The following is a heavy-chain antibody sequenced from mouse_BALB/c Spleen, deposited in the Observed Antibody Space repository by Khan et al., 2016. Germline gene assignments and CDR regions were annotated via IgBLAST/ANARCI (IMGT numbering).Heavy chain of an antibody. J-gene: IGHJ2*01. CDR1: GYSITSDYA. CDR3: ARARMAN. V-gene: IGHV3-2*02. Sequence: EVQLVESGPGLVKPSQSLSITCTVTGYSITSDYAWNWIRQFPGNKLECMGYISYSGSTSYNPSRKGRISITRDTSNNQFLLQLNSVTTEDTSTYYCARARMANWSQGTTLTVSS. CDR2: ISYSGST.